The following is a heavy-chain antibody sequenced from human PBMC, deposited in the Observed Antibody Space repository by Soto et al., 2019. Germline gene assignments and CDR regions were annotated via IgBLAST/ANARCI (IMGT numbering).Heavy chain of an antibody. J-gene: IGHJ5*02. CDR3: AKDLVWPAFSSPQTLNWFDP. Sequence: QVQLVESGGGVVQPGRSLRLSCAASGFTFSSYGMHWVRQAPGKGLEWVAVISYDGSNKYYADSVKGRFTISRDNSKNTLYLQMNSLRAEDTAVYYCAKDLVWPAFSSPQTLNWFDPWGQGTLVTVSS. CDR2: ISYDGSNK. CDR1: GFTFSSYG. V-gene: IGHV3-30*18. D-gene: IGHD2-2*01.